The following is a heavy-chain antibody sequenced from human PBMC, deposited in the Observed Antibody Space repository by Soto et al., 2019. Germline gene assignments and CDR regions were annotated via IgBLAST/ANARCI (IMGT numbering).Heavy chain of an antibody. CDR2: IYFSGST. CDR1: GGSISSGGYY. CDR3: ARLRGLFCSGGSCYPKTVDF. V-gene: IGHV4-31*03. D-gene: IGHD2-15*01. Sequence: QVQLQESGPGLVKPSQTLSLTCTVSGGSISSGGYYWSWFRQHPGKGREWIGYIYFSGSTYYNPSLKSRVIISVDAPRNQYSLKLSSVTAADTAVYYCARLRGLFCSGGSCYPKTVDFWGQGTLVTVSS. J-gene: IGHJ4*02.